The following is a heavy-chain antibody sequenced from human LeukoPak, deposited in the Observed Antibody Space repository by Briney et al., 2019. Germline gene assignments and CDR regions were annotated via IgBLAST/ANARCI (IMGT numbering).Heavy chain of an antibody. V-gene: IGHV3-23*01. CDR1: GFTFSDFA. Sequence: GGSLRLSCVVSGFTFSDFAMSWVRRAPGKGLEWVSAITGSGGTKYYADSVKGRFTMSRDNSKSTLYLQMNSLRDEDTAEYFCAKESLVVIESYFDNWGQGTLVTVSS. D-gene: IGHD3-22*01. CDR3: AKESLVVIESYFDN. J-gene: IGHJ4*02. CDR2: ITGSGGTK.